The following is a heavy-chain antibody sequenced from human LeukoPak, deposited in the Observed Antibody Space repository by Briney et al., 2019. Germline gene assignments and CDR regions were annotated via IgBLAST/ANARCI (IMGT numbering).Heavy chain of an antibody. D-gene: IGHD1-26*01. J-gene: IGHJ5*02. V-gene: IGHV1-18*01. Sequence: ASVKVSCKASGYTFTSYGISWVRQAPGQGLEWMGWISAYNGNTNYAQKLQGRVTMTTDTSTSTAYMELGSLRSDDTAVYYCARGEYRSGSYSFGWFDPWGQGTLVTVSS. CDR2: ISAYNGNT. CDR3: ARGEYRSGSYSFGWFDP. CDR1: GYTFTSYG.